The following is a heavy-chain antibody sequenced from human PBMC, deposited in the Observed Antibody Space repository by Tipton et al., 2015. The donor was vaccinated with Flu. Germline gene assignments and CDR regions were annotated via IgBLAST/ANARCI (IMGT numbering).Heavy chain of an antibody. D-gene: IGHD1-1*01. CDR1: GAFITNYY. CDR3: ARNKGTGYEDF. Sequence: TLSLTCTVSGAFITNYYWTWIRQPPGKPLEWIGYTSYSGNTNFSPSLRSRVSMSVDASKSQFSLKMTSLSAADTATYFCARNKGTGYEDFWGQGTLVTVSS. J-gene: IGHJ4*02. CDR2: TSYSGNT. V-gene: IGHV4-59*01.